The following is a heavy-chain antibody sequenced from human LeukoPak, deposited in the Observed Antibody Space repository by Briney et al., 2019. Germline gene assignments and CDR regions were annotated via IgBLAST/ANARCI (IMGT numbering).Heavy chain of an antibody. Sequence: GGSLRLSCAASGFTFSSYAMSWVRQAPGKGLEWVSAISGSDGSTYYADSVKGRFTVSRDNSKNTVYLQLNSLRAGDTAIYYCTKDRRGPAAGTWYFDSWGQGTLVTVSS. V-gene: IGHV3-23*01. D-gene: IGHD6-13*01. CDR3: TKDRRGPAAGTWYFDS. CDR1: GFTFSSYA. J-gene: IGHJ4*02. CDR2: ISGSDGST.